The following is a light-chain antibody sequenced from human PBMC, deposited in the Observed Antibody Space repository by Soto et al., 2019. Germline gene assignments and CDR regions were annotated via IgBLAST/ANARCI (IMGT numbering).Light chain of an antibody. V-gene: IGKV1-27*01. J-gene: IGKJ3*01. CDR1: QGISNY. CDR2: AAS. CDR3: QKYNSAPNSAT. Sequence: DIQMTQSPSSLSASVGDRVTITCRASQGISNYLAWYQQKPGKVPKLLIYAASTLQSGVPSRFSGSGSGTDFTLTISSLHPEDVATYYCQKYNSAPNSATFGPGTKVDIK.